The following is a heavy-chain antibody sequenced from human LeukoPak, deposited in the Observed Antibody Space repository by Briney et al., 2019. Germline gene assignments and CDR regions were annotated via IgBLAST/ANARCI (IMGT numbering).Heavy chain of an antibody. Sequence: ASETLSLXCAVYGGSFSGYYWSWIRQPPGKGLEWIGEINHSGSTNYNPSLKSRVTISVDTSKNQFSLKLSSVTAADTAVYYCARVRYSSSTSLDYWGQGTLVTVSS. CDR3: ARVRYSSSTSLDY. CDR2: INHSGST. D-gene: IGHD6-6*01. V-gene: IGHV4-34*01. J-gene: IGHJ4*02. CDR1: GGSFSGYY.